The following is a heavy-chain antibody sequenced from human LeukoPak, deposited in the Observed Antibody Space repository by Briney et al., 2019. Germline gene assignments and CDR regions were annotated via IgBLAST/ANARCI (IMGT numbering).Heavy chain of an antibody. CDR3: AKPNRYGDYSFFGV. CDR2: IKEDGSEK. V-gene: IGHV3-7*01. D-gene: IGHD4-17*01. Sequence: PGGSLRLSCAGSGFTFRSYWMSWVRQAPGKGLEWVANIKEDGSEKHYVDSVKGRFTISRDNAKNSLYLQMNSLRAEDTAVYYCAKPNRYGDYSFFGVWGQGTLVTVSS. CDR1: GFTFRSYW. J-gene: IGHJ4*02.